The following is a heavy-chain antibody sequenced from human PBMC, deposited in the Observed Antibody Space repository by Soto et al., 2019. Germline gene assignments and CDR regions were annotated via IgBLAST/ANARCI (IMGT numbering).Heavy chain of an antibody. J-gene: IGHJ4*02. D-gene: IGHD6-19*01. CDR2: ISGSGGIT. V-gene: IGHV3-23*01. CDR1: GFTVNSDY. CDR3: AKAEKSSAVAGYFDS. Sequence: GGSLRLSCAASGFTVNSDYLTWVRQAPGKGLKWVSAISGSGGITYYADSVKGRFTISRDNSKNTLYLQMNSLRAEDTAVYYCAKAEKSSAVAGYFDSWGQGTLVTVSS.